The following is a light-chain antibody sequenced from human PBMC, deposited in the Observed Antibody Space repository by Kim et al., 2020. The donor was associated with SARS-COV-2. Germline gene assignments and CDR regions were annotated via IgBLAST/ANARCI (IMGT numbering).Light chain of an antibody. CDR1: QGISSY. CDR3: QQLSTYPLT. Sequence: ASVGDRVTITCRASQGISSYLAWYQQKPGLAPKVLIYSASTLQSGVPSRFSGSGSGTDFTLTISSLQPEDFATYYCQQLSTYPLTFGGGTKVEIK. CDR2: SAS. V-gene: IGKV1-9*01. J-gene: IGKJ4*01.